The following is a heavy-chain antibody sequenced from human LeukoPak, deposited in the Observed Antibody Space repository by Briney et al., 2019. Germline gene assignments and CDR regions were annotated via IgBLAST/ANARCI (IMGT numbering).Heavy chain of an antibody. V-gene: IGHV1-18*01. D-gene: IGHD3-10*01. Sequence: GASVKVSCKASGYTFTSYGISWVRQAPGQGLEWMGWISAYNGNTNYAQKLQGRVTMTTDTSTSTAYMELRSLRSDDTAVYYCTRVGCGRWFGELLYCYYYYGMGVWGQGTTVTVSS. CDR2: ISAYNGNT. CDR3: TRVGCGRWFGELLYCYYYYGMGV. J-gene: IGHJ6*02. CDR1: GYTFTSYG.